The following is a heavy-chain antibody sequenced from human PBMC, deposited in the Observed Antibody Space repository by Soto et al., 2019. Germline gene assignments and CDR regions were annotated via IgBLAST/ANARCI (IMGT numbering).Heavy chain of an antibody. J-gene: IGHJ4*02. CDR3: AREGGRYCSGGSCQVDY. Sequence: PSETLSLTCTVSGGSITRSSYYWGWIRQPPGKGLEWIGSIYYSGNTYYTPSLKSRVTISVDTSKNQFSLKLSSVTAADTAVYYCAREGGRYCSGGSCQVDYWGQGTPVTVS. D-gene: IGHD2-15*01. CDR2: IYYSGNT. CDR1: GGSITRSSYY. V-gene: IGHV4-39*02.